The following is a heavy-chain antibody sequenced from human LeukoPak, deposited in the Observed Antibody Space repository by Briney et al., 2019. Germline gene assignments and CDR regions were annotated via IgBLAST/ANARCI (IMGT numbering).Heavy chain of an antibody. J-gene: IGHJ4*02. CDR1: GGSISSYY. CDR2: IYYSGST. D-gene: IGHD6-19*01. CDR3: ASAPSGWAYFDY. V-gene: IGHV4-59*01. Sequence: TSETLSLTCTVSGGSISSYYWSWIRQPPGKGLEWIGYIYYSGSTNYNPSLKSRVTISVDTSKNQFSLKLSSVTAADTAVYYCASAPSGWAYFDYWGQGTLVTVSS.